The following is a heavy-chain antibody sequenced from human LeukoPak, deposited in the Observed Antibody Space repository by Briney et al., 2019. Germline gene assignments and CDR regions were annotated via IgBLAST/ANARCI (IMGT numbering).Heavy chain of an antibody. D-gene: IGHD5-12*01. V-gene: IGHV3-30*03. CDR3: AREGTITAYNFDY. CDR2: ISYDGSNK. Sequence: QPGRSLRLSCAASGFTFSSYGMHWVRQAPGKGLEWVAVISYDGSNKYYADSVKGRFTISRDNSKNTLYLQMNSLRAEDTAVYYCAREGTITAYNFDYWGQGTLVTVSS. J-gene: IGHJ4*02. CDR1: GFTFSSYG.